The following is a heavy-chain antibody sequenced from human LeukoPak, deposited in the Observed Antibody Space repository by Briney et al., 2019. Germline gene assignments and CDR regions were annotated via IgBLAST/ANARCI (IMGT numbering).Heavy chain of an antibody. V-gene: IGHV3-21*01. J-gene: IGHJ3*02. CDR1: GFTFSSYS. CDR2: ISGSSSYI. CDR3: ARAGTYSTGAFDI. D-gene: IGHD6-13*01. Sequence: GGSLRLSCAASGFTFSSYSMNWVRQAPGKGLEWVSSISGSSSYIYYADSVKGRFTISRDNAKNSLYLQMNSLRAEDTAVYYCARAGTYSTGAFDIWGQGTMVTVSS.